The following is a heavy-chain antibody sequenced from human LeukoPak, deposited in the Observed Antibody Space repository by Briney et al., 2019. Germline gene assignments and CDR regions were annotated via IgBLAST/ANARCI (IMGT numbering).Heavy chain of an antibody. CDR1: GYTFTGTY. D-gene: IGHD2-2*01. CDR2: TNPSTGGT. J-gene: IGHJ4*02. Sequence: ASVKVSCTTSGYTFTGTYLHWVRQVPGQGLEWMCWTNPSTGGTKSAQQFEGRVTMTRDTSNTTGYLELRSLRLDDTATYYCARGGAFCSITTCHEFDHWGQGTLVIVSS. CDR3: ARGGAFCSITTCHEFDH. V-gene: IGHV1-2*02.